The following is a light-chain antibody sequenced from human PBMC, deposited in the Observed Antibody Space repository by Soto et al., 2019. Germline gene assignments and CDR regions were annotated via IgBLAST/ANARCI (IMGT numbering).Light chain of an antibody. CDR1: QTISSW. J-gene: IGKJ1*01. Sequence: DIPMTQSPSTLSGSVGDRVTITCRASQTISSWLAWYQQKPGKAPKILIYKASTLKSGVPSRFSGSGSGTEFTLTISSLQPEDVATYYCHQSYSAPWTFGQGTKVDIK. V-gene: IGKV1-5*03. CDR3: HQSYSAPWT. CDR2: KAS.